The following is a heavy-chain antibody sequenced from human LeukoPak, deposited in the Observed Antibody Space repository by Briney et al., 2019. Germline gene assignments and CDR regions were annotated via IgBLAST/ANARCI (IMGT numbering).Heavy chain of an antibody. D-gene: IGHD1-1*01. V-gene: IGHV3-74*01. J-gene: IGHJ4*02. CDR2: INPDGRST. CDR3: AKGLNWEVVYYFDY. CDR1: GFTFSTYW. Sequence: GGSLRLSCAASGFTFSTYWMHWVRQTPGKGLVWVSRINPDGRSTTYADSVKGRFTISRDNSKNALYLQMNSLRAEDTAVYYCAKGLNWEVVYYFDYWGQGTLVTVSS.